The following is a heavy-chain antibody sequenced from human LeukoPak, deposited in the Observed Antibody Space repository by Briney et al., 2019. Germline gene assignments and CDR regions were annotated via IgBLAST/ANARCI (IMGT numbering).Heavy chain of an antibody. CDR1: GFNFNDSG. J-gene: IGHJ4*02. Sequence: RPGGSLRFSCAASGFNFNDSGMSWVRQAPGKGLEWVSGINWNGRSRGYADSLKGRFTISRDNAKNSLYLQMNSLRAEDTALYYCARPLGITGTTPFDYWGQGTLVTVST. CDR3: ARPLGITGTTPFDY. CDR2: INWNGRSR. V-gene: IGHV3-20*04. D-gene: IGHD1-7*01.